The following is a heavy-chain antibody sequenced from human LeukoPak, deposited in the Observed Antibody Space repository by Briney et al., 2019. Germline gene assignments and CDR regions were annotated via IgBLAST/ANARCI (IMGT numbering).Heavy chain of an antibody. V-gene: IGHV4-39*01. J-gene: IGHJ3*02. CDR1: GGSISSSSYY. CDR2: IYYSGST. Sequence: NPSETLSLTCTVSGGSISSSSYYWGWIRQPPGKGLEWIGSIYYSGSTYYNPSLKSRVTISVDTSKNQSSLKLSSVTAADTAVYYCARQDLAAARDAFDIWGQGTMVTVSS. CDR3: ARQDLAAARDAFDI. D-gene: IGHD6-13*01.